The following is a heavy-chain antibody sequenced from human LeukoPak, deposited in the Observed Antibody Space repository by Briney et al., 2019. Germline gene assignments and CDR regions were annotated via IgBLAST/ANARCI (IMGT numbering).Heavy chain of an antibody. CDR2: ISYDGSNK. J-gene: IGHJ4*02. D-gene: IGHD3-16*01. CDR3: ARDEGSWLIRYYFDY. V-gene: IGHV3-30*03. CDR1: GFTFSSYG. Sequence: PGRSLRLSCAASGFTFSSYGMHWVRQAPGKGLEWVAVISYDGSNKYYADSVKGRFTISRDNSKNTLYLQMNSLRAEDTAVYYCARDEGSWLIRYYFDYWGQGTLVTVSS.